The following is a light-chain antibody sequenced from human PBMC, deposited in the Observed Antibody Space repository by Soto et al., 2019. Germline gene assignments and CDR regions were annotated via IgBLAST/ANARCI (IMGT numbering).Light chain of an antibody. Sequence: EIVLTQSPGTLSLSPGERATLSCRASQNIGSSLAWYQQKPGQAPSLLIYGASSRATGIPDRFSGSGSGTDFTLTISRLEPEDFAVYYCQLYGSSPWTFGQGTKVDIK. J-gene: IGKJ1*01. CDR3: QLYGSSPWT. V-gene: IGKV3-20*01. CDR1: QNIGSS. CDR2: GAS.